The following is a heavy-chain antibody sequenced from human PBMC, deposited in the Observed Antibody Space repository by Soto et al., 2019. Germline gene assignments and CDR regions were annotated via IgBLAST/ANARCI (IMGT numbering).Heavy chain of an antibody. CDR1: GYTFTNYW. CDR2: IFPGDSDT. Sequence: SLKISCKAIGYTFTNYWIGWVRQTPGKGLEWMGTIFPGDSDTRYNPSFEGQVTVSADESISTAYLQWNTLKASDTAMYYCVRPNFGALTHFDFWGQGTLVTSPQ. D-gene: IGHD3-16*01. CDR3: VRPNFGALTHFDF. V-gene: IGHV5-51*01. J-gene: IGHJ4*02.